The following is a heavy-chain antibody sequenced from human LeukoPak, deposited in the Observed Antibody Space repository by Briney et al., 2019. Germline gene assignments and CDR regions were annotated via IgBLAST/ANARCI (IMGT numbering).Heavy chain of an antibody. D-gene: IGHD3-9*01. CDR2: ISAYNGNT. J-gene: IGHJ4*02. V-gene: IGHV1-18*04. CDR1: GYTFTSYG. Sequence: ASVKVSCKASGYTFTSYGISWVRQAPGQGLEWMGWISAYNGNTNYAQKLQGRVTMTTDTSTSTAYMEPRSLRSDDTAVYYCARWVVRYFDWSYYFDYWGQGTLVTVSS. CDR3: ARWVVRYFDWSYYFDY.